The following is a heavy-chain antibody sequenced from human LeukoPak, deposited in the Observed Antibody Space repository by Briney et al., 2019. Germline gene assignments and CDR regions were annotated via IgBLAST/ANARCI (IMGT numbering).Heavy chain of an antibody. CDR3: ARDYIAYDPLDY. CDR1: GFTFSSYD. CDR2: ISSRSTSI. J-gene: IGHJ4*02. Sequence: GGSLRLSCAASGFTFSSYDMNWVRQAPGKGLEWVSSISSRSTSIYYADSVKGRFTISRDNATSSLYLQMNSLRAEDTAVYWCARDYIAYDPLDYWGQGTLVTVSS. D-gene: IGHD3-3*01. V-gene: IGHV3-21*01.